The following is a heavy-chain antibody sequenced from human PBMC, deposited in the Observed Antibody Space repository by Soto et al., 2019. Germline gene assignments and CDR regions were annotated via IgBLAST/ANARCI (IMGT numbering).Heavy chain of an antibody. J-gene: IGHJ4*02. CDR3: ATVSLGYCSSTSCLPYDY. CDR2: FDPEDGET. D-gene: IGHD2-2*01. Sequence: ASVKVSCKVSGYTLTELSMHWVRQAPGKGLEWMGGFDPEDGETIYAQKFQGRVTMTEDTSTDTAYMELSSPRSEDTAVYYCATVSLGYCSSTSCLPYDYWGQGTLVTVSS. V-gene: IGHV1-24*01. CDR1: GYTLTELS.